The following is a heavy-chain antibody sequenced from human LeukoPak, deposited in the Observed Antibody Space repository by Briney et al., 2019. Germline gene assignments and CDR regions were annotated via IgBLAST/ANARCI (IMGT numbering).Heavy chain of an antibody. J-gene: IGHJ4*02. V-gene: IGHV3-64*01. CDR1: GFTFSSYA. CDR3: AKSGYNRFDF. D-gene: IGHD5-24*01. Sequence: GGSLRLSCAASGFTFSSYAMHWVRQAPGKGLEYVSAISSNGGSTYYANSVKGRFTISRDNSKNTLYLQMNSLRAEDTAVYYCAKSGYNRFDFWGQGTLVTVSS. CDR2: ISSNGGST.